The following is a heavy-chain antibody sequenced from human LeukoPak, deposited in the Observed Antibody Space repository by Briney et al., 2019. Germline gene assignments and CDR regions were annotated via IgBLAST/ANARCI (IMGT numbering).Heavy chain of an antibody. CDR3: AREIVGAIKSYFDY. D-gene: IGHD1-26*01. V-gene: IGHV3-7*01. CDR1: GFTFSSYW. CDR2: IRQDGGLK. J-gene: IGHJ4*02. Sequence: GGSLRLSCTASGFTFSSYWMSWVRQAQGKGLEWVANIRQDGGLKHYVDSVKGRFTISRDNAENSLYLQMNSLRAEDTAVYYCAREIVGAIKSYFDYWGQGTLVTASS.